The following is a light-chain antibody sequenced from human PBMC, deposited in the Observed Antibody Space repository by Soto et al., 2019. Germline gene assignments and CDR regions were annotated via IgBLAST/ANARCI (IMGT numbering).Light chain of an antibody. Sequence: QSALTQPAAVSGSPGQSITISCTGTSSDVGSYDLVSWYQQHPGNAPKLMIYEVSKRPSGVSDRFSGSKSGNTASLTISGLQADDEDDYYCCSYATTTRFGGGTKVTVL. J-gene: IGLJ2*01. V-gene: IGLV2-23*02. CDR3: CSYATTTR. CDR1: SSDVGSYDL. CDR2: EVS.